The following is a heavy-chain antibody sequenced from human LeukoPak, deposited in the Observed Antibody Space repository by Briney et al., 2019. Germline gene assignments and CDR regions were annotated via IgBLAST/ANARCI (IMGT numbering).Heavy chain of an antibody. CDR2: IKSKTDGGTT. D-gene: IGHD3-16*02. Sequence: PGRSLRLSCAASGFTFSNAWMSWVRQAPGKGLEWVGRIKSKTDGGTTDYAAPVKGRFTISRDDSKNTLYLQMNSLKTEDTAVYYCTTLGDYVWGSYRFVHWGQGTLVTVSS. CDR3: TTLGDYVWGSYRFVH. J-gene: IGHJ4*02. V-gene: IGHV3-15*01. CDR1: GFTFSNAW.